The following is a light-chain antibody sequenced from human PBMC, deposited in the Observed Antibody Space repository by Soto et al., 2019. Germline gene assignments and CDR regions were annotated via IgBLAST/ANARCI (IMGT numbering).Light chain of an antibody. CDR3: HQRQSWPRT. V-gene: IGKV3-11*01. Sequence: EIVLTQSPVTLSLSPGERATLSCRASQSVSRSLAWYQQKPGQAPRLLVYDASNRATGIPARFSASGSGTDFTLTISDVQPEDFALYYCHQRQSWPRTFGQGTKVDI. CDR2: DAS. J-gene: IGKJ1*01. CDR1: QSVSRS.